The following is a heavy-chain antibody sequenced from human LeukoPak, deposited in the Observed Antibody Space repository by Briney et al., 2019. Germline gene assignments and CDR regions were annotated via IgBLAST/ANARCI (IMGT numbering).Heavy chain of an antibody. CDR3: ARGMRIAAAGYYYYGMDA. V-gene: IGHV1-2*02. D-gene: IGHD6-13*01. CDR2: INPNSGGT. Sequence: ASVKVSCKASGYTFTGYYMHWVRQAPGQGLEWMGWINPNSGGTNYAQKFQGRVTMTRDTSISTAYMELSRLRSDDTAVYYCARGMRIAAAGYYYYGMDAWGQGTTVTVSS. J-gene: IGHJ6*02. CDR1: GYTFTGYY.